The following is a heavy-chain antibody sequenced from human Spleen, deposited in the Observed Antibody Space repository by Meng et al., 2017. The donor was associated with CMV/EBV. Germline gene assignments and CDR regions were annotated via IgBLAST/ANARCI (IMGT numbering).Heavy chain of an antibody. Sequence: SETLSLTCTVSGGSISSSSYYWGWIRQPPGKGLEWIGEINHSGSTNYNPSLKSRVIISVDTSKNQFSLKLSSVTAADTAVYYCARAPGGGSNYIFDYWGQGTLVTVSS. CDR3: ARAPGGGSNYIFDY. J-gene: IGHJ4*02. CDR1: GGSISSSSYY. CDR2: INHSGST. D-gene: IGHD4-11*01. V-gene: IGHV4-39*07.